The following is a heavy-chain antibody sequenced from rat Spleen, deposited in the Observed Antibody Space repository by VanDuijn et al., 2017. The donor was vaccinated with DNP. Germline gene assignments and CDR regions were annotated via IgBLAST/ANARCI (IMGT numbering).Heavy chain of an antibody. J-gene: IGHJ2*01. Sequence: EVQLVESGGGLVQPGRSLKLSCAASGFTYSNYVMAWVRQAPTKGLEWVASISTGGGNTYYRDSVKGRFTISRDNAKNTLYLQMDSLRSEDTATYYCAKDIGYSGLFDYWGQGVMVTVSS. CDR2: ISTGGGNT. D-gene: IGHD1-1*01. CDR1: GFTYSNYV. V-gene: IGHV5S13*01. CDR3: AKDIGYSGLFDY.